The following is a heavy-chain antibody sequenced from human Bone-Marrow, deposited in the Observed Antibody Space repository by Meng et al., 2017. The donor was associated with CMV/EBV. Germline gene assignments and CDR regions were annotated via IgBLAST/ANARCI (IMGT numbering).Heavy chain of an antibody. CDR2: ISSSSSYI. D-gene: IGHD1/OR15-1a*01. V-gene: IGHV3-21*01. CDR1: GFTFSSYA. CDR3: VRDSGQRNINYSYYYGINV. J-gene: IGHJ6*02. Sequence: GGSLRLSCAAPGFTFSSYAMNWVRQAPGKGLEWVSSISSSSSYIYYADSVKGRFTISRDNAKNSLYLQMNSLRAEDTAVYYCVRDSGQRNINYSYYYGINVWGQGTTVTVSS.